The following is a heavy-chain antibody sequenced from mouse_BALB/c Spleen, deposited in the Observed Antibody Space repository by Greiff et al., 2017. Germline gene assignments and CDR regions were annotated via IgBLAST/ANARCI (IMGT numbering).Heavy chain of an antibody. CDR3: ARSAAGRDYAMDY. Sequence: VQLQESGAELMKPGASVKISCKATGYTFSSYWIEWVKQRPGHGLEWIGEILPGSGSTNYNEKFKGKATFTADTSSNTAYMQLSSLTSEDSAVYYCARSAAGRDYAMDYWGQGTSVTVSS. J-gene: IGHJ4*01. CDR1: GYTFSSYW. D-gene: IGHD1-1*01. CDR2: ILPGSGST. V-gene: IGHV1-9*01.